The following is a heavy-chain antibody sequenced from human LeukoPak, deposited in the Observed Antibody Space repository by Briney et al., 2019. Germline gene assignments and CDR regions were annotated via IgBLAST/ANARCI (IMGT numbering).Heavy chain of an antibody. J-gene: IGHJ3*02. Sequence: ASVKVSCKASGYTFTSYAMHWVRQAPGQGLEWMGWINAGNGNAKYSQKFQGRVTITRDTSASTAYMELSSLRSEDTAVYYCARGDSIAVRGDAFDIWGQGTMVTVSS. V-gene: IGHV1-3*01. CDR1: GYTFTSYA. CDR3: ARGDSIAVRGDAFDI. D-gene: IGHD6-19*01. CDR2: INAGNGNA.